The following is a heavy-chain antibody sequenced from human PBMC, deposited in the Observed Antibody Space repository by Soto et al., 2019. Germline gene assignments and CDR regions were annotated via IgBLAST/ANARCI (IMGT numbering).Heavy chain of an antibody. V-gene: IGHV4-4*07. CDR2: IHGSGSA. CDR3: ARSSHKERWFDP. Sequence: QVQLQESGPGLVKPSETLSLTCTVSNGSISNFYWNWIRQSAGKGLEWIGRIHGSGSATYNPSLRSRVTMSVDTSKNQFSLQVNSVNGADTAVSYCARSSHKERWFDPWGQGTLVTVSA. D-gene: IGHD6-13*01. J-gene: IGHJ5*02. CDR1: NGSISNFY.